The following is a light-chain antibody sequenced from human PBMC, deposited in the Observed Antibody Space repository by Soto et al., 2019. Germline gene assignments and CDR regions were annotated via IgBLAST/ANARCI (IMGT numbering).Light chain of an antibody. V-gene: IGKV1-12*01. CDR3: QQANGFPVA. CDR1: QGVSGW. J-gene: IGKJ4*01. CDR2: SVS. Sequence: DIQMTQSPSSVSASVGDRVTITCRASQGVSGWLAWYQQKPGKAPKLLIYSVSSLQSGVPARFSGSGSGTDFALTIGSLQPDDFATYYCQQANGFPVAFGGGTRVEIK.